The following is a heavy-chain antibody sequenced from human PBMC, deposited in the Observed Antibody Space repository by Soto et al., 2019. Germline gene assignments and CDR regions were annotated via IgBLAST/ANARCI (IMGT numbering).Heavy chain of an antibody. CDR2: ISGSGGST. D-gene: IGHD6-13*01. CDR1: GFTFSTYA. V-gene: IGHV3-23*01. J-gene: IGHJ4*02. Sequence: GGSLRLSCAASGFTFSTYAMSWVRQAPGKGLEWVSVISGSGGSTDYTDSVKGRFTIARDNSKNTLYLQMNSLRAEDKAVYFCAKKDRRSRWYYFENWGQGTLVT. CDR3: AKKDRRSRWYYFEN.